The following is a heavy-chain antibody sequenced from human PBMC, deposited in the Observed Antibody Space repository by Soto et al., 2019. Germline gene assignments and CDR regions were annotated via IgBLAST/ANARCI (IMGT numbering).Heavy chain of an antibody. D-gene: IGHD3-10*01. CDR1: GGSISTSDW. V-gene: IGHV4-4*02. CDR2: ISHSGST. J-gene: IGHJ5*02. Sequence: QVQLQESGPGLVKPSGTLSLTCAVSGGSISTSDWWNWVRQPPGKGLEWIGEISHSGSTHYNPSLMSRVATCVNRSKNQFALRLTSVTAADRAGHYCARGRDYGSAPAFDPWGQGTLVTVSS. CDR3: ARGRDYGSAPAFDP.